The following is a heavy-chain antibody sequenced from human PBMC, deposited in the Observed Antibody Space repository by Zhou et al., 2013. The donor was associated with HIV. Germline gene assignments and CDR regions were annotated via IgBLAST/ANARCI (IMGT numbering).Heavy chain of an antibody. CDR3: ARDREAYISHHDLDY. D-gene: IGHD2-2*02. CDR1: GYTFTSYG. CDR2: ISAYNGNT. J-gene: IGHJ4*02. V-gene: IGHV1-18*01. Sequence: QVQLVQSGAEVKKPGASVKISCKASGYTFTSYGVSWVRQAPGQGLEWMGWISAYNGNTIYAQKLQDRVTMTTDTSTSTAYMELRSLRSDDTAVYYCARDREAYISHHDLDYWGQGTLVTVSS.